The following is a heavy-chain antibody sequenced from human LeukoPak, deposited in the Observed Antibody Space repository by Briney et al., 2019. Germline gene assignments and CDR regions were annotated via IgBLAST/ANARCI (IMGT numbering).Heavy chain of an antibody. V-gene: IGHV4-4*02. CDR2: VNLQDCT. D-gene: IGHD2-2*02. CDR3: AREGGPYRPLDY. CDR1: GGSISNTNW. J-gene: IGHJ4*02. Sequence: PSETLCLTCGVSGGSISNTNWWTWVRQPPGKGLEWIGEVNLQDCTNYNPSLKSRVAISVDKSENHISLKLTSVTAADTAVYYCAREGGPYRPLDYSGQGTLLTVAS.